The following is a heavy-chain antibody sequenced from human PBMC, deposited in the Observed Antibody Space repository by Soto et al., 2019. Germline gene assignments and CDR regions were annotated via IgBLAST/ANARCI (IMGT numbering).Heavy chain of an antibody. CDR2: INSDGSST. V-gene: IGHV3-74*01. D-gene: IGHD2-2*01. Sequence: EVQLVESGGGLVQPGGSLRLSCAASGFTFSSYWMHWVRQAPGKGLVWVSRINSDGSSTSYADSVKGRFTISRDNAKNTLELQMNSLRAEDTAVYYCARAKIVPAATPLYGMDVWGQGTTVTVSS. CDR1: GFTFSSYW. CDR3: ARAKIVPAATPLYGMDV. J-gene: IGHJ6*02.